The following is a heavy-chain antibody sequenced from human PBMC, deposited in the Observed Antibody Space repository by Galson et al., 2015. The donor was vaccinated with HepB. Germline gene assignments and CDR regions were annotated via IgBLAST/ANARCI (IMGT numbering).Heavy chain of an antibody. CDR2: IIPILGIA. V-gene: IGHV1-69*04. CDR1: GGTFSSYA. D-gene: IGHD3-10*01. Sequence: SVKVSCKASGGTFSSYAISWVRQAPGQGLEWMGRIIPILGIANYAQKFQGRVTITADKSTSTAYMELSSLRSEDTAVYYCASSITMVRGVIRTVGSWFDPWGQGTLVTVSS. J-gene: IGHJ5*02. CDR3: ASSITMVRGVIRTVGSWFDP.